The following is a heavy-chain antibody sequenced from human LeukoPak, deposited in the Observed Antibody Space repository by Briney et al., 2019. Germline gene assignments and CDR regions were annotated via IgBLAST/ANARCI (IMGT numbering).Heavy chain of an antibody. V-gene: IGHV3-30-3*01. Sequence: GGSLRLSCAASGFTFSSYAMHWVRQAPGKGLEWVAVISYDGSNKYYADSVKGRFTISRDNSKNTLYLQMNSLRAEDTALYHCARDNGMDVWGQGTTVIVSS. CDR3: ARDNGMDV. CDR2: ISYDGSNK. CDR1: GFTFSSYA. J-gene: IGHJ6*02.